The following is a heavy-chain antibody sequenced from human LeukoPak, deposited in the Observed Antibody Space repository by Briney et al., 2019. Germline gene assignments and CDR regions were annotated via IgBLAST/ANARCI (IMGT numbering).Heavy chain of an antibody. CDR1: GFTFDDYA. D-gene: IGHD3-10*01. V-gene: IGHV3-43D*03. CDR3: AKDSGVGAYYYYYMDV. Sequence: GGSLRLSCAASGFTFDDYAMHWVRQAPGKGLEWVSLISWDGGSTYYADSVKGRFTISRDNSKNSLYLQMNSLRAEDTALYYCAKDSGVGAYYYYYMDVWGKGTRSPSP. CDR2: ISWDGGST. J-gene: IGHJ6*03.